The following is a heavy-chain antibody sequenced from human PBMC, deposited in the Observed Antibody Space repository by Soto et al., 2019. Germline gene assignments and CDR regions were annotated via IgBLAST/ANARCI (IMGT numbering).Heavy chain of an antibody. CDR2: INPNSGGT. D-gene: IGHD3-10*01. Sequence: ASVKVSCKASGYTFTGYYMHWVRQAPGQGLEWMGWINPNSGGTNYAQKFQGRVTMTRDTSISTAYMELSRLRSDDTAVYYCARDRGSGSYSARELDYWGQGTLVTVSS. V-gene: IGHV1-2*02. J-gene: IGHJ4*02. CDR1: GYTFTGYY. CDR3: ARDRGSGSYSARELDY.